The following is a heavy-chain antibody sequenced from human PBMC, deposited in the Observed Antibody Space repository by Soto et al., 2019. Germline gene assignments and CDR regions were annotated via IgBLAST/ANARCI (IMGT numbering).Heavy chain of an antibody. CDR2: ISGSGGST. CDR3: AKDQVGYCSGGSCLHFDS. J-gene: IGHJ4*02. Sequence: EVQLLESGGGLVQPGGSLRLSCAASGFTFSSYAMSWVRQAPGKGLEWVSAISGSGGSTYYADSVKGRFTISRDNSKNPLYLQMNSLRAEDTAVYYCAKDQVGYCSGGSCLHFDSWGQGTLVTVSS. D-gene: IGHD2-15*01. CDR1: GFTFSSYA. V-gene: IGHV3-23*01.